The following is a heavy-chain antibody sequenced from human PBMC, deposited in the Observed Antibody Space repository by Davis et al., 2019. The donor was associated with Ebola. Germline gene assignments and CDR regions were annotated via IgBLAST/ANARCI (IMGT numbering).Heavy chain of an antibody. D-gene: IGHD3-16*02. CDR3: ARDLTFGGVIVVYYFDY. J-gene: IGHJ4*02. Sequence: GGSLRLSCAASGFTFSSYGMHWVRQAPGKGLEWVAVIWYDGSNKYYADSVKGRFTISRDNSKNTLYLQMNSLRADDTAVYYCARDLTFGGVIVVYYFDYWGQGTLVTVSS. CDR2: IWYDGSNK. CDR1: GFTFSSYG. V-gene: IGHV3-33*01.